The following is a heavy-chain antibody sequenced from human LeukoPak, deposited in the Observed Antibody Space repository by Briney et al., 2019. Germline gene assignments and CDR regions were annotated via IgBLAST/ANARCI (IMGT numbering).Heavy chain of an antibody. Sequence: ASVKVSCKASGYTFTSYGISWVRQAPGQGLEWMGWISAYNGNTNYAQKLQGRVTMTTDTSTSTAYMELRSPRSDDTAVYYCARDAGIQLWLYAFDIWGQGTMVTVSS. CDR1: GYTFTSYG. CDR3: ARDAGIQLWLYAFDI. V-gene: IGHV1-18*01. CDR2: ISAYNGNT. J-gene: IGHJ3*02. D-gene: IGHD5-18*01.